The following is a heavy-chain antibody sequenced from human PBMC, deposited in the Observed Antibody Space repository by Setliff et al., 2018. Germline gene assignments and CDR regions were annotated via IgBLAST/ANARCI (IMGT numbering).Heavy chain of an antibody. J-gene: IGHJ5*01. V-gene: IGHV4-39*02. Sequence: PSETLSLTCNVSGASISRTSYYWGWIRQSPGKGVEWIASVSFSGSTYYNSALKSRATIFAHKSQTHFSLRLTSATAADTAIYYCASRRTGPGGWFDYWGQGTLVTVS. D-gene: IGHD1-26*01. CDR3: ASRRTGPGGWFDY. CDR2: VSFSGST. CDR1: GASISRTSYY.